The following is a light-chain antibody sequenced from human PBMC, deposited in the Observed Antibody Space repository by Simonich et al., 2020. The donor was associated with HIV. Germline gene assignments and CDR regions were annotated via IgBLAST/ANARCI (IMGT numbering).Light chain of an antibody. CDR3: ASYTSSTTWV. J-gene: IGLJ3*02. CDR1: SRDVGGYNF. V-gene: IGLV2-14*03. CDR2: YVS. Sequence: QSALTQPASVSGSPGQSITISCTGTSRDVGGYNFVSWYQPHPGKAPKLMIYYVSKWPSGVSLRFSGSKSGNTASLGISGLQAEDEADYYCASYTSSTTWVFGGGTKLTVL.